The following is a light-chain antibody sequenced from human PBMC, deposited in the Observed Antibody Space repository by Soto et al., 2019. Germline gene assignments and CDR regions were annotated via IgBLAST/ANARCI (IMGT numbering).Light chain of an antibody. CDR2: AAS. CDR1: QSIGSD. J-gene: IGKJ2*01. Sequence: DIQMTQSPSSLSASIGDRVTITCRASQSIGSDLNWYQQKPGKAPKLLIYAASGLQSGVPSRFSGSGSGTDFTLTITSLQPEDFAVYYCQQYNNWPPFTFGQGTKLEIK. CDR3: QQYNNWPPFT. V-gene: IGKV1-39*01.